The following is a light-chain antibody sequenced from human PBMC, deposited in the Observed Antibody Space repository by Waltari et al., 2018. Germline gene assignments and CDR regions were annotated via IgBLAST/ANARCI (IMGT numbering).Light chain of an antibody. J-gene: IGLJ3*02. CDR1: SSDVGSYNL. Sequence: QSALTQPASVSGSPGQSITISCTGTSSDVGSYNLVSWYQQHPGKAPKLMIYEGSKRPSGVSNRFAGSKSGNTASLTISGLQAEDEADYYCCSYAGSRWVFGGGTNLTVL. V-gene: IGLV2-23*01. CDR2: EGS. CDR3: CSYAGSRWV.